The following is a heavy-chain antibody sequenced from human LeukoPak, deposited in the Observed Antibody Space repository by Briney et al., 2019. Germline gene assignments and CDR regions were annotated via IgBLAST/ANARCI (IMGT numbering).Heavy chain of an antibody. Sequence: SVKVSCKASGGTFSSYAISWVRQAPGQGLEWMGRIIPILGIANYAQKFQGRVTITADKSTSTAYMELSSLRSEDTAVYYCARELRLGESGDYWGQGTLVTVSS. CDR2: IIPILGIA. V-gene: IGHV1-69*04. CDR1: GGTFSSYA. D-gene: IGHD3-16*01. J-gene: IGHJ4*02. CDR3: ARELRLGESGDY.